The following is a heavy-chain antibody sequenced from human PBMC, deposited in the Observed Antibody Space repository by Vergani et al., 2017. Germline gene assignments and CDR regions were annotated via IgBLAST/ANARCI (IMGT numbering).Heavy chain of an antibody. V-gene: IGHV3-9*01. D-gene: IGHD4-17*01. CDR2: ISSSSSYI. Sequence: VQLVESGGGLVQPGRSLRLSCAASGFTFDDYAMHWVRQAPGKGLEWVSGISSSSSYIYYADSVKGRFTISRDNAKNSLYLQMNSLRAEDTAVYYCAMSVTSSIYWYFDLWGRGTLVTVSS. CDR1: GFTFDDYA. CDR3: AMSVTSSIYWYFDL. J-gene: IGHJ2*01.